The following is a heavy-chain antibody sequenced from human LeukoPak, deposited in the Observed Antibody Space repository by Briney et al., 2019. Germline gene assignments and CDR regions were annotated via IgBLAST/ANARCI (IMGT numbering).Heavy chain of an antibody. CDR3: ARDEGQWSDSSGVIDP. D-gene: IGHD6-19*01. Sequence: ASVKVSCKASGYTFTSYYMHWVRQAPGQGLEWMGIINPSGGSTSYAQKFQGRVTMTRDTSTSTVYMELSSLRSEDTAVYYCARDEGQWSDSSGVIDPWGQGTLVTVSS. CDR1: GYTFTSYY. CDR2: INPSGGST. J-gene: IGHJ5*02. V-gene: IGHV1-46*01.